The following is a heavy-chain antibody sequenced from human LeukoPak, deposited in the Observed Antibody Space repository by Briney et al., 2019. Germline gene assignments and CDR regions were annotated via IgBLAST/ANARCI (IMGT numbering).Heavy chain of an antibody. Sequence: PGGSLRLSCAASGFTFSSYGIHWVRQAPGKGLEWVAFIRYDGSNKYHAASAKGRFTISRDNSKSTGYLQMNSLRAEDTAVYFCAKEYGYDYNYYYSMDGWGKGTTVTISS. CDR1: GFTFSSYG. J-gene: IGHJ6*03. D-gene: IGHD1-1*01. CDR3: AKEYGYDYNYYYSMDG. CDR2: IRYDGSNK. V-gene: IGHV3-30*02.